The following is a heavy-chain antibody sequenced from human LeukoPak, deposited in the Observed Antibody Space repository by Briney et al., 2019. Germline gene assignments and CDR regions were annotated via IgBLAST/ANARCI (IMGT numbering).Heavy chain of an antibody. D-gene: IGHD3-3*01. CDR1: GGSISSSTYY. V-gene: IGHV4-39*07. CDR3: ARDLSNFWSGYFNWFDP. J-gene: IGHJ5*02. Sequence: SETLSLTCSVSGGSISSSTYYWGWIRQPPGKGLKWIGSIYDSGITYYDPSLKSRVTISVDTSKNQFSLKLSSVTAADTAVYYCARDLSNFWSGYFNWFDPWGQGTLVTVSS. CDR2: IYDSGIT.